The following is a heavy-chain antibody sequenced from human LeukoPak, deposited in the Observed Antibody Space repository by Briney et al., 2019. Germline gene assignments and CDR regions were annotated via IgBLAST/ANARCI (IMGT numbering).Heavy chain of an antibody. CDR3: AKDHYDSWDY. J-gene: IGHJ4*02. D-gene: IGHD3-22*01. Sequence: GGSLRLSCAASGFTFSSYAMSRVRQAPGKGLEWVSAISGSGGSTYYADSVKGRFTISRDNSKNTLYPQMNSLRAEDTAVYYCAKDHYDSWDYWGQGTLVTVSS. CDR2: ISGSGGST. V-gene: IGHV3-23*01. CDR1: GFTFSSYA.